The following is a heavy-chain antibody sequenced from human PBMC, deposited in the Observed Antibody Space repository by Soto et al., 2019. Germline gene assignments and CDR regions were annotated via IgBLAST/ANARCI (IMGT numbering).Heavy chain of an antibody. V-gene: IGHV3-49*03. Sequence: GGSLRLSCTASGFTFGDYAMSWFRQAPGKGLEWVGFIRSKAYGGTTEYAASVKGRFTISRDDSKSIAYLQMNSLKTEDTAVYYCTRRRDGYDQYYYYGMDVWGQGTTVTVSS. CDR1: GFTFGDYA. CDR2: IRSKAYGGTT. D-gene: IGHD5-12*01. J-gene: IGHJ6*02. CDR3: TRRRDGYDQYYYYGMDV.